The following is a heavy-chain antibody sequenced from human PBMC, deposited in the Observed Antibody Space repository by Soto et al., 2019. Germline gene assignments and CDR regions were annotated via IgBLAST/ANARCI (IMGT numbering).Heavy chain of an antibody. V-gene: IGHV1-2*04. J-gene: IGHJ3*02. Sequence: ASVKVSCKASGYTFTGYYMHWVRQAPGQGLEWMGWINPNSGGTNYAQKFQGWVTMTRDTSIRTAYMELSRLRSDDTAVYYCARDISYGSGHALDIWGQGTMVTVSS. CDR3: ARDISYGSGHALDI. D-gene: IGHD3-10*01. CDR2: INPNSGGT. CDR1: GYTFTGYY.